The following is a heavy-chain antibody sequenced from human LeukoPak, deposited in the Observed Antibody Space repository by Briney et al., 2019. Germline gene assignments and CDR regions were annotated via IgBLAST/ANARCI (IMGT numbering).Heavy chain of an antibody. CDR1: GGTFSSYA. D-gene: IGHD1-26*01. CDR3: ARESGCESYSFDY. V-gene: IGHV1-69*13. J-gene: IGHJ4*02. Sequence: SVKVSCKASGGTFSSYAISWVRQAPGQGLEWMGGIIPIFGTANYAQKFQGRVTITADESTTTAYMELSSVRSEDTAVYYCARESGCESYSFDYWGQGTLVTVSS. CDR2: IIPIFGTA.